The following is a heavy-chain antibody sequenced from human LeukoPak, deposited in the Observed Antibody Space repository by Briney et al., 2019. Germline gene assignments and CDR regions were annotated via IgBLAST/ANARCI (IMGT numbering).Heavy chain of an antibody. J-gene: IGHJ4*02. CDR2: ISGSGSNT. V-gene: IGHV3-23*01. D-gene: IGHD3-10*02. Sequence: GGSLRLSCAASGFSFSTCAMNWVRQAPGKGLERVSAISGSGSNTYYADSVKGRFTISRDNSENTLYLQMNSLRAEDTALYYCAKDVRGYNRPFDYWGQGTLVTVSS. CDR3: AKDVRGYNRPFDY. CDR1: GFSFSTCA.